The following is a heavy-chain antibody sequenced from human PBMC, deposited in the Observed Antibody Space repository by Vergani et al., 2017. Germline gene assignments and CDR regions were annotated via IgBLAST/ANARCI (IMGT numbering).Heavy chain of an antibody. V-gene: IGHV3-30-3*01. CDR2: RSYDGSNK. D-gene: IGHD2-21*02. CDR3: FVVTADY. J-gene: IGHJ4*02. Sequence: QVQLVESGGGVVQPGRSLRLSCAASGFTFSSYAMHWVRQAPGKGLEWVAVRSYDGSNKYYADSVKGRFTISRDNSKNTLYLQMNSLRSEDTAVYYCFVVTADYWGQGTLVTVSS. CDR1: GFTFSSYA.